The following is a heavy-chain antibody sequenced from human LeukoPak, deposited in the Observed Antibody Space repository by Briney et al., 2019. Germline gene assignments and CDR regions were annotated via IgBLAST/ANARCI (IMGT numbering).Heavy chain of an antibody. J-gene: IGHJ6*02. V-gene: IGHV1-8*01. D-gene: IGHD6-19*01. CDR2: MNPNSGNT. CDR3: ARGQFSSGWYPNYYYYGMDV. Sequence: ASVKVSCKASGYAFTSYDINWVRQATGQGLELMGLMNPNSGNTGYAQKFHGRVTMTRNPSLSTAYMELSSMRSEDTAVYYCARGQFSSGWYPNYYYYGMDVWGQGTTVTVSS. CDR1: GYAFTSYD.